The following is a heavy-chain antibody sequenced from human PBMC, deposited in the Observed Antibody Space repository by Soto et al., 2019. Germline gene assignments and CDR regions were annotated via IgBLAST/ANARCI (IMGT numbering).Heavy chain of an antibody. Sequence: SQAFSLTCAISGDSVSSNSAAWNWIRQSPSRGLEWLGRTYYRSKWYNDYAVSVKSRITINPDTSKNQFSLQLNSMTPEDTAVYYCARGIWFGESLPRRYFDSWGQGSLVTVSS. J-gene: IGHJ4*02. CDR3: ARGIWFGESLPRRYFDS. V-gene: IGHV6-1*01. D-gene: IGHD3-10*01. CDR1: GDSVSSNSAA. CDR2: TYYRSKWYN.